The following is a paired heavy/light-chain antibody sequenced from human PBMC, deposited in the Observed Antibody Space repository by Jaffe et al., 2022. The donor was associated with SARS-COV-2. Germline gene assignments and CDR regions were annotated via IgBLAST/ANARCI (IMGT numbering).Heavy chain of an antibody. CDR1: GFTFSRYG. V-gene: IGHV3-30*03. CDR2: ISYDGTTT. D-gene: IGHD3-16*02. Sequence: QVHLVESGGGVVQPGRSLRLSCAASGFTFSRYGMHWVRQAPGKGLEWVALISYDGTTTYYADSVKGRFTISRDSSGNTLYLQMNSLRAEDTAVYYCARDFYLWGSYRYSGWFDPWGQGTLVTVST. CDR3: ARDFYLWGSYRYSGWFDP. J-gene: IGHJ5*02.
Light chain of an antibody. V-gene: IGKV3-11*01. CDR1: QSVASY. J-gene: IGKJ4*01. CDR3: QQRGDWPLT. Sequence: EIVLTQSPATLSLSPGERATLSCRASQSVASYLAWYQQKPGQAPRLLIYDASNRATGIPARFSGSGSGTDFTLTISSLEPEDFAVYYCQQRGDWPLTFGGGTKVEIK. CDR2: DAS.